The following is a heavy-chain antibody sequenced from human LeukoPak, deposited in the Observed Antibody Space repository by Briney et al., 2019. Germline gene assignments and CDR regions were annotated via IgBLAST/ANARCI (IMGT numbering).Heavy chain of an antibody. V-gene: IGHV1-69*06. CDR1: GGSFNSYA. Sequence: SVKVSCKASGGSFNSYAISWVRQAPGQGLEWMGGVIPIFGTANYAQKFQGRVTITADKSTNTAYMELSSLRSEDTAVYYCARSQPLAYFDLWGRGTLVTVSS. J-gene: IGHJ2*01. CDR3: ARSQPLAYFDL. CDR2: VIPIFGTA.